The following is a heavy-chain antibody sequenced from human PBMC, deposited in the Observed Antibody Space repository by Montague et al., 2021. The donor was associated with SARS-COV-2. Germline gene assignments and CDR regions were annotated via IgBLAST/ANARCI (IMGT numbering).Heavy chain of an antibody. D-gene: IGHD6-13*01. J-gene: IGHJ4*02. CDR3: AREYIEAAGHGNDY. CDR1: GFTFSSYE. V-gene: IGHV3-48*03. Sequence: SFSLSCSASGFTFSSYEMNWVRQAPGKGLEWVSYISRSGSIIYYADSVKGRFTISRDNAKNSLYLQMNSLRAEDTAVYYCAREYIEAAGHGNDYWGQGTLVTVSS. CDR2: ISRSGSII.